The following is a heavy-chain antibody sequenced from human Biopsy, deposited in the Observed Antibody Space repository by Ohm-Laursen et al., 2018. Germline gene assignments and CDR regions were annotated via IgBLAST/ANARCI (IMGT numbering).Heavy chain of an antibody. CDR1: GESFSDYY. CDR2: INHRGRS. J-gene: IGHJ4*02. CDR3: AREGGGLLPIRLTDF. Sequence: TLPLTCKVSGESFSDYYWSWIRQSPGKGLEWIGEINHRGRSSYSPSLQSRVTISVDASKNQFSLNMKSVTAADTAVYFCAREGGGLLPIRLTDFWGPGMMVTVSS. V-gene: IGHV4-34*01. D-gene: IGHD1-26*01.